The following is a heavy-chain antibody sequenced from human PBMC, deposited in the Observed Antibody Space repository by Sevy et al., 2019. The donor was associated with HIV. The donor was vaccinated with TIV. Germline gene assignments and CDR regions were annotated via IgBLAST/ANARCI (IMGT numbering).Heavy chain of an antibody. Sequence: GGSLRLSCAASGFTFSSSAMHWVRQAPGKGLEWVAVISYDGSNKYYADSVKGRFTISRDNSKNTLYLQMNSLRAEDTAVYDCAMVLYRDGKKCPDYWGQGTLVTVSS. CDR2: ISYDGSNK. CDR1: GFTFSSSA. CDR3: AMVLYRDGKKCPDY. J-gene: IGHJ4*02. D-gene: IGHD3-10*01. V-gene: IGHV3-30*04.